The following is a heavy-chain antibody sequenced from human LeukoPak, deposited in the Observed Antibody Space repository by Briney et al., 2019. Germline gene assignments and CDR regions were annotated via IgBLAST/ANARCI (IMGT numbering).Heavy chain of an antibody. CDR2: ISWNSGSI. Sequence: PGGSLRLSCAASGFTFDDYAMHWVRQAPGKGLEWVSGISWNSGSIGYADSVKGRFTISRDNAKNSLYLQMNSLRAEDTAVYYCARSQWLVRGYYFDYWGQGTLVTVSS. V-gene: IGHV3-9*01. CDR1: GFTFDDYA. J-gene: IGHJ4*02. CDR3: ARSQWLVRGYYFDY. D-gene: IGHD6-19*01.